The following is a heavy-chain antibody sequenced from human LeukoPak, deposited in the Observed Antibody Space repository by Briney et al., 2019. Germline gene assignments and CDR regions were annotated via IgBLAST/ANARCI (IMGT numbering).Heavy chain of an antibody. CDR3: ARDQKMWFGEFVYYYGMDV. CDR1: GYTFTGYY. Sequence: ASVKVSCKASGYTFTGYYMHWVRQAPGQGLEWMGWINPNSGGANYAQKFQGRVTMTRDTSISTAYMELSRLRSDDTAVYYCARDQKMWFGEFVYYYGMDVWGKGTTVTVSS. V-gene: IGHV1-2*02. J-gene: IGHJ6*04. CDR2: INPNSGGA. D-gene: IGHD3-10*01.